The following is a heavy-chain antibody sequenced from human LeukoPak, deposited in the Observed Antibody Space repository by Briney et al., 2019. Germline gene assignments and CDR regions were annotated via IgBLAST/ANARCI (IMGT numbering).Heavy chain of an antibody. D-gene: IGHD3-16*02. CDR2: IHPSTGNP. Sequence: ASVKVSCKASGYSFTNYAMNWVRQAPGQGLEWMGWIHPSTGNPTYAQGFAGRFVFSLDTSVSTTYLQISSLKAEDTAVYFCARAFQSLGGLSLPDYWGQGTLVTVSS. V-gene: IGHV7-4-1*02. J-gene: IGHJ4*02. CDR3: ARAFQSLGGLSLPDY. CDR1: GYSFTNYA.